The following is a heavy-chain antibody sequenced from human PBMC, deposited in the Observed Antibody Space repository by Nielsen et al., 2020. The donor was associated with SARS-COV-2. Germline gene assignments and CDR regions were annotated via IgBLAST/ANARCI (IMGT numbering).Heavy chain of an antibody. V-gene: IGHV3-21*01. CDR2: ISSSSYI. CDR1: GFTFSSYS. Sequence: GESLKISCAASGFTFSSYSMNWVRQAPGKGLEWVSSISSSSYIYYADSVKGRFTISRDNAKNSLYLQMNSLRAEDTAVYYCARDSYDYVWGTTTLYFDYWGQGTLVTVSS. CDR3: ARDSYDYVWGTTTLYFDY. D-gene: IGHD3-16*01. J-gene: IGHJ4*02.